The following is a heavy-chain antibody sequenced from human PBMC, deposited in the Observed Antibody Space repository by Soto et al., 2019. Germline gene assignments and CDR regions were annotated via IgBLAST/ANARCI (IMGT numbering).Heavy chain of an antibody. CDR3: ATEPPTGGWFDP. V-gene: IGHV1-24*01. CDR2: FDPEDGET. J-gene: IGHJ5*02. D-gene: IGHD7-27*01. CDR1: GYTLTELS. Sequence: GSSVKVSCKVSGYTLTELSMHWVRHAPGKGLEWMGGFDPEDGETIYAQKFQGRVTMTEDTSTDTAYMELSSLRSEDTAVYYCATEPPTGGWFDPWGQGTLVTVSS.